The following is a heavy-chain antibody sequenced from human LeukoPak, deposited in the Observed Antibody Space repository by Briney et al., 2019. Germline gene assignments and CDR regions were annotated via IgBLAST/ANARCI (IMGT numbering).Heavy chain of an antibody. CDR1: GYTFTSYY. CDR3: ARDARAADSSGYHDAFDI. CDR2: INPSGGST. Sequence: ASVKVSCKASGYTFTSYYMHWVRQAPLQGLEWMGIINPSGGSTSYAQKFQGRVTMTRDMSTSTVYMELSSLRSEDTAVYYCARDARAADSSGYHDAFDIWGQGTMVTVSS. D-gene: IGHD3-22*01. V-gene: IGHV1-46*01. J-gene: IGHJ3*02.